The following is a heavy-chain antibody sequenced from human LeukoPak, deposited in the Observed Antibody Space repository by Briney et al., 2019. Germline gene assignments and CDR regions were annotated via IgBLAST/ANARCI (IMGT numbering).Heavy chain of an antibody. Sequence: RSQSPTCAIPSGSMRSSNLGSGVRQPPGQRLGWSGEIYHSGSTNYNPSLKSRVTISVDKSKNQFSLELSSVTAADMAVYYCARGSWTRYYYYGMDVGGKGTTVTVSS. J-gene: IGHJ6*04. CDR3: ARGSWTRYYYYGMDV. CDR1: SGSMRSSNL. V-gene: IGHV4-4*02. CDR2: IYHSGST. D-gene: IGHD3-16*02.